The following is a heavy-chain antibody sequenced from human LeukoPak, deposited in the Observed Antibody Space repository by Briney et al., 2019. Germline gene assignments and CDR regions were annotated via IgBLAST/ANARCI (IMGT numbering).Heavy chain of an antibody. CDR1: GYTFTGYY. V-gene: IGHV1-2*02. J-gene: IGHJ4*02. CDR3: ARDQGSGSYSPLDY. D-gene: IGHD3-10*01. CDR2: INPNSGGT. Sequence: ASVKVSCKASGYTFTGYYMHWVRQAPGQGLEWIGWINPNSGGTNYAQKFQGRVTMTRDTSISTAYMELSRLRSDDTAVYYCARDQGSGSYSPLDYWGQGTLVTVSS.